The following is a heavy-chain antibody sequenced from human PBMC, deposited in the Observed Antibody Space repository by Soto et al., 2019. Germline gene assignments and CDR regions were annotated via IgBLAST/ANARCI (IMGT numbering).Heavy chain of an antibody. Sequence: GASVKVSCKASGYIFNKYGFNWVRQAPGQGLEWMGRISAFNGYTNLAQKFQGRLTLTTDASTNTAYMELSSLRSGDTAKYFCARGTAVVVTAGSPDAFDVWGHGTMVTVSS. CDR1: GYIFNKYG. CDR3: ARGTAVVVTAGSPDAFDV. CDR2: ISAFNGYT. D-gene: IGHD2-21*02. J-gene: IGHJ3*01. V-gene: IGHV1-18*01.